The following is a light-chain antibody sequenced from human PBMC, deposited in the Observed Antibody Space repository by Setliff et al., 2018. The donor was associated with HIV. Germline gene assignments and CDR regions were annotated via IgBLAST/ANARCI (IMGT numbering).Light chain of an antibody. CDR2: EVS. V-gene: IGLV2-14*01. J-gene: IGLJ2*01. CDR3: ISFTTGTTAFEI. Sequence: LTQPASVSGSPGQSITISCTGSSSDVGGYNYVSWYQQHPGKAPKLMIYEVSNRPSGVSNRFSGSKSGNTASLTISGLQAEDEADYYCISFTTGTTAFEIFGGGTKVTVL. CDR1: SSDVGGYNY.